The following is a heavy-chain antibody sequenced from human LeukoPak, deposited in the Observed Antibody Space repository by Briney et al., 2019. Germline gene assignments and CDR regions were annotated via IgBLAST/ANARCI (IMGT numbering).Heavy chain of an antibody. D-gene: IGHD6-6*01. J-gene: IGHJ4*02. V-gene: IGHV3-74*01. Sequence: GGSLRLSCAASGFTFSSYAMSWVRQAPGKGLVWVSRINSDGSSTNYADSVRGRFTISRDNARNTLYLQMNSLRAEDTAVYYCARREGYSSSTPFDYWGQGTLVTVSS. CDR1: GFTFSSYA. CDR3: ARREGYSSSTPFDY. CDR2: INSDGSST.